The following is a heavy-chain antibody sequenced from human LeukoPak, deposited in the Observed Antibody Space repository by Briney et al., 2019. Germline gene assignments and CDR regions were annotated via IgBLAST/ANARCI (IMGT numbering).Heavy chain of an antibody. J-gene: IGHJ6*02. Sequence: GRSLRLSCAASGFTFSSYAMHWVRQAPGKGLEWVAVISYDGSNKYYADSVKGRFTISRDNSKNTLYLQMNNLRAEDTAVYYCALLLLGNPPMDVWGQGTTVTVSS. CDR2: ISYDGSNK. V-gene: IGHV3-30*04. CDR3: ALLLLGNPPMDV. D-gene: IGHD2-8*02. CDR1: GFTFSSYA.